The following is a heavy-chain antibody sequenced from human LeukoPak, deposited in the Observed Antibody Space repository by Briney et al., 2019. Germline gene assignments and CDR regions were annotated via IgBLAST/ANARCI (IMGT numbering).Heavy chain of an antibody. V-gene: IGHV4-59*01. D-gene: IGHD3-22*01. CDR1: GGSIGSYY. J-gene: IGHJ3*02. Sequence: SETLSLTCTVSGGSIGSYYWSWIRQPPGKGLEWIGYIYYSGSTNYNPSLKSRVTISVDTSKNQFSLKLSSVTAADTAVYYCARVTSGFHAFDIWGQGTMVTVSS. CDR2: IYYSGST. CDR3: ARVTSGFHAFDI.